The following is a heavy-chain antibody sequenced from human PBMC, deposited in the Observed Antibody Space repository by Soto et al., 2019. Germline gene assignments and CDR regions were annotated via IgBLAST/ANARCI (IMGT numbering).Heavy chain of an antibody. D-gene: IGHD6-19*01. J-gene: IGHJ4*02. CDR3: ARGGWSLNY. V-gene: IGHV4-59*01. CDR1: GGSMNTYY. CDR2: IYYDGTT. Sequence: SETLSLTCTVSGGSMNTYYWSWIRQSPGKGLEWIGYIYYDGTTNYNPSLKSRVTILVDTSKKQFSLKMGSVNAADTAVYYCARGGWSLNYWGQGTLVTVSS.